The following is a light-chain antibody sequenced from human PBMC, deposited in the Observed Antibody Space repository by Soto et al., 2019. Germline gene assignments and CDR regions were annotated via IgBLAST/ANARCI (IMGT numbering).Light chain of an antibody. V-gene: IGKV3-20*01. Sequence: IVLTQSPGTLSLSTWGIGTLCFMASQSVSNNYLAWYQQKPGQAPRLLIYGASNRATGIPDRFSGSGSGTEFTLTISSLQSEDFTVYSCLQYHNLWAFGQGTKVDIK. CDR3: LQYHNLWA. CDR1: QSVSNNY. CDR2: GAS. J-gene: IGKJ1*01.